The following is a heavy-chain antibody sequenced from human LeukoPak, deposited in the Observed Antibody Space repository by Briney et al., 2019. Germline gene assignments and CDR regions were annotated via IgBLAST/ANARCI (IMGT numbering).Heavy chain of an antibody. CDR1: GYTFTSYG. Sequence: ASVKVSCKASGYTFTSYGISWVRQAPGQGLEWMGWISAYNGNTNYAQKLQGRVTMTTDTFTSTAYMELRSLRSDDTAVYYCARDPTGYSSSWYESDYYYYGMDVWGQGTTVTVSS. J-gene: IGHJ6*02. CDR2: ISAYNGNT. V-gene: IGHV1-18*01. D-gene: IGHD6-13*01. CDR3: ARDPTGYSSSWYESDYYYYGMDV.